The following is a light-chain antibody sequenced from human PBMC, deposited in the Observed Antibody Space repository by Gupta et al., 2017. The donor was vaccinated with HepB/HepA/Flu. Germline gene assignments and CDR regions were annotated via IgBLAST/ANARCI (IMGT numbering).Light chain of an antibody. J-gene: IGKJ2*01. V-gene: IGKV1-39*01. CDR2: TAS. CDR3: QQTDMIPHT. CDR1: QSISSY. Sequence: DIKMTQPPSSLSASIGDRVTITCRASQSISSYLNWYQQKAGKAPKVLIYTASSLQSGVSSRFSGSGSGTNFTLTINRVQREDLATYYCQQTDMIPHTFGQGTKVDIK.